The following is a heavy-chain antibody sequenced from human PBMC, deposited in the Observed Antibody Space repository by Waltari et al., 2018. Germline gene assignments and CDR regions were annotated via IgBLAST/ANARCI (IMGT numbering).Heavy chain of an antibody. CDR3: ARYSSSLPSGLDY. V-gene: IGHV1-46*01. Sequence: QVQLVQSGAEVKKPGASVKVSCKASGYTFTSYYMHWVRQAPGQGLEGMGRIKPSGGSTSYAQKFQGRVTMTRDTSTSTVYMELSSLRSEDTAVYYCARYSSSLPSGLDYWGQGTLVTVSS. D-gene: IGHD6-13*01. J-gene: IGHJ4*02. CDR2: IKPSGGST. CDR1: GYTFTSYY.